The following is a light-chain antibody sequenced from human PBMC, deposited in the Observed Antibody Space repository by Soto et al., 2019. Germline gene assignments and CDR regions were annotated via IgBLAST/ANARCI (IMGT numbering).Light chain of an antibody. J-gene: IGKJ2*01. CDR1: QSVSSN. Sequence: EIVMTQSPATLSVSPGERATLSCRASQSVSSNLAWYQQKPGQAPRLLIYGASTRATGIPARFSGSGSGTEFTLTISSLQSEDFPVYYCQQYNNWPVFGQGTKLEIK. CDR2: GAS. V-gene: IGKV3-15*01. CDR3: QQYNNWPV.